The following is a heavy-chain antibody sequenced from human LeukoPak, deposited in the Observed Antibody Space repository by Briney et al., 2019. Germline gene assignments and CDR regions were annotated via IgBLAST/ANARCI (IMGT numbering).Heavy chain of an antibody. CDR3: ATQPQCCSSTSCYSDY. J-gene: IGHJ4*02. CDR1: GGTFSRYA. V-gene: IGHV1-69*01. CDR2: IYPIFGTA. D-gene: IGHD2-2*01. Sequence: SVTVSCKASGGTFSRYAISWVRPAAGQGLEWVGGIYPIFGTANYAQKFQGRVTLTADESTSTAYMELSSLRSGEPAVYYCATQPQCCSSTSCYSDYWGQGTLVTVSS.